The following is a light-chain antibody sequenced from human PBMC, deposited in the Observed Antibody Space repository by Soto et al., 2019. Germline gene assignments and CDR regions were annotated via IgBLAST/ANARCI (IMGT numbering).Light chain of an antibody. CDR2: GTS. CDR1: QSISSY. J-gene: IGKJ3*01. CDR3: QQYGGSPQFT. Sequence: TQSPSSLSASVGDRVTITCRASQSISSYLNWYQQKPGQAPRLLIYGTSVRATGIPDRFRGSGSGTDFTLTIGRLEPEDFAVYYCQQYGGSPQFTFGPGTKVEI. V-gene: IGKV3-20*01.